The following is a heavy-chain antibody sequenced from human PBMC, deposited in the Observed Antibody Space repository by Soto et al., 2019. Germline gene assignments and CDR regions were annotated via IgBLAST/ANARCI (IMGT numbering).Heavy chain of an antibody. Sequence: PGGSLRLSCAASGFTVSSNYMSWVRQAPGKGLEWVSVIYSGGSTYYADSAKGRFTISRDNSKNTLYLQMNSLRAEDTAVYYCARDGGDDAFDIWGQGTMVTVSS. CDR2: IYSGGST. V-gene: IGHV3-53*01. J-gene: IGHJ3*02. CDR1: GFTVSSNY. D-gene: IGHD3-10*01. CDR3: ARDGGDDAFDI.